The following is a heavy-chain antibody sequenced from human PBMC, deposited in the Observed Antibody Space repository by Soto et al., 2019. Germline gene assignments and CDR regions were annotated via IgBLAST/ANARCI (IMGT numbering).Heavy chain of an antibody. CDR1: GAPFSGHW. Sequence: EVQLVESGGGLVEPGGSLRLTCAVSGAPFSGHWMSWVRQAPGKGLEWVARIKSKKDGGTIEYAAHVKGRLTISRDDARNKLYLQMNSLKTEDTAIYYCTADTYCGGGSCPEYWGQGTLVTVSS. V-gene: IGHV3-15*01. J-gene: IGHJ4*02. CDR3: TADTYCGGGSCPEY. CDR2: IKSKKDGGTI. D-gene: IGHD2-15*01.